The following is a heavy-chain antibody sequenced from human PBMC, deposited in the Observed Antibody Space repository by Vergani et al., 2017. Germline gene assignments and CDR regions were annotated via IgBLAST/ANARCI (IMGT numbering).Heavy chain of an antibody. D-gene: IGHD7-27*01. V-gene: IGHV4-34*01. J-gene: IGHJ4*02. CDR1: GGSFSGYY. Sequence: QVQLQQWGAGLLKPSETLYLTCAVYGGSFSGYYWSWIRQHPGKGLEWIGEINHSGSTNYNPSLKSRVTISVDTSKNQFSLRLRSVTAADTAVYYCARVRDSPNCGGQGTLVTVSS. CDR2: INHSGST. CDR3: ARVRDSPNC.